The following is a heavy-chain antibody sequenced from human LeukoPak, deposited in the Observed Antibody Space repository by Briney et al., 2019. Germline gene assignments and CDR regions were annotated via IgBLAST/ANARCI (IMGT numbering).Heavy chain of an antibody. Sequence: ASVTVSCTASGYTFTGYYMHWVRQAPGQGLEWMGWINPNSGGTNYAQKSQGRVTMTRDTSISTAYMELSRLRSDATAVYYCARAIAAAGKIVDYWGQGTLVTVSS. CDR2: INPNSGGT. J-gene: IGHJ4*02. V-gene: IGHV1-2*02. CDR1: GYTFTGYY. CDR3: ARAIAAAGKIVDY. D-gene: IGHD6-13*01.